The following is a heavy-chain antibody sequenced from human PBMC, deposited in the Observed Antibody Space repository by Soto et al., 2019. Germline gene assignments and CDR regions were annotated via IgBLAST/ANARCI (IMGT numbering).Heavy chain of an antibody. J-gene: IGHJ4*02. D-gene: IGHD3-10*01. CDR1: GFTFSEYA. CDR3: TNGSTYHTGDAY. Sequence: VQLVESGGGLAQPGKSLRLSCVASGFTFSEYAMHWVRQAPRKGLEWVSGISYNSGSIGYAASVKGRFSVSRDNDKKSLYLQMDNLRPEDTAFYYWTNGSTYHTGDAYWGQGTLVTVSS. CDR2: ISYNSGSI. V-gene: IGHV3-9*01.